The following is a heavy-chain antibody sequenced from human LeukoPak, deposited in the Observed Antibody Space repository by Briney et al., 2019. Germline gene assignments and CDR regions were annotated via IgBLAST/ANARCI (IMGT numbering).Heavy chain of an antibody. V-gene: IGHV1-24*01. CDR1: GYTLTELS. CDR3: ATDLIFAYDSSGYSFDY. J-gene: IGHJ4*02. CDR2: FDPEDGET. D-gene: IGHD3-22*01. Sequence: ASVKVSCKVSGYTLTELSMHWVRQAPGKGLEWMGGFDPEDGETIYAQKFPGRVTMTEDTSTDTAYMELSSLRSEDTAVYYCATDLIFAYDSSGYSFDYWGQGTLVTVSS.